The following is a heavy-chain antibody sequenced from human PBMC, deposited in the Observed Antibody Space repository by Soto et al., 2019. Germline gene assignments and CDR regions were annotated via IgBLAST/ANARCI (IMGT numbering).Heavy chain of an antibody. CDR3: AKRRGAGGHFDY. D-gene: IGHD2-15*01. CDR1: GFTFSSYA. V-gene: IGHV3-23*01. Sequence: DVQLLESGGGLVQPEGSLRLSCAASGFTFSSYAMGWVRQGPGKGLAWVAVVSIGGSTHYADSVRGRFTISRDNSKNTLSLQMNSLTAEDTVVYFCAKRRGAGGHFDYWGQGALVTFSS. CDR2: VSIGGST. J-gene: IGHJ4*02.